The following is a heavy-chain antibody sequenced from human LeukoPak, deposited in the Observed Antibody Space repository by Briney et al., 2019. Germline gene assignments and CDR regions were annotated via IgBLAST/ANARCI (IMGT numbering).Heavy chain of an antibody. J-gene: IGHJ4*02. CDR3: ARGRPVAPADY. D-gene: IGHD5-12*01. V-gene: IGHV1-18*01. CDR1: GYTFTIYG. CDR2: ISAYNGNT. Sequence: ASVKVSCKASGYTFTIYGSSWVRQAPGQGREWMGWISAYNGNTNYAQKLQGRVTMTTDTSTSTAYMELRSLRSDDTAVYYCARGRPVAPADYWGQGTLVTVSS.